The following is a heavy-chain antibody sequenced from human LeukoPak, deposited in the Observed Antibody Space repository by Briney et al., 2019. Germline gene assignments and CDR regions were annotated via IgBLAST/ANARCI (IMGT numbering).Heavy chain of an antibody. CDR1: RFTFSSYG. J-gene: IGHJ6*03. CDR3: AKEGGSGYDRTYYMDV. V-gene: IGHV3-33*06. Sequence: PGGSLRLSCAASRFTFSSYGMHWVRQAPGKGLEWVAVIWYDGSNKYYADSVKGRFTISRDNSKNTLYLQMNSLRAEDTAVYYCAKEGGSGYDRTYYMDVWGKGTTVTVSS. D-gene: IGHD5-12*01. CDR2: IWYDGSNK.